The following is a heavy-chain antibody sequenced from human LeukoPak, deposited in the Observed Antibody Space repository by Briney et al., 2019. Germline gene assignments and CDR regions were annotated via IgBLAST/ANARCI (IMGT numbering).Heavy chain of an antibody. Sequence: GASVKVSCKASGYTFTSYDINWVRQATGQGLEWMGWMNPNSGNTGYAQKFQGRVTMTRNTSISTAYMELSSLRSEDTAVYCCARGARQDLRYFDWLGPDYWGQGTLVTVSS. D-gene: IGHD3-9*01. CDR2: MNPNSGNT. CDR1: GYTFTSYD. CDR3: ARGARQDLRYFDWLGPDY. J-gene: IGHJ4*02. V-gene: IGHV1-8*01.